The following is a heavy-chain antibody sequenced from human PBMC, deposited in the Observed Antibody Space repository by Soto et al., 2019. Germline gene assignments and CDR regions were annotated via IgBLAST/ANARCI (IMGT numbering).Heavy chain of an antibody. CDR1: GFTFSSYA. D-gene: IGHD3-10*01. J-gene: IGHJ6*02. CDR2: ISGSGGST. V-gene: IGHV3-23*01. Sequence: GGSLRLSCAAYGFTFSSYAMSWVRQAPGKGLEWVSAISGSGGSTYYADSVKGRFTISRDNSKNTLYLQMNSLRAEDTAVYYCAKDLYGSGSYHYYYYGMDVWGQGTTVTVSS. CDR3: AKDLYGSGSYHYYYYGMDV.